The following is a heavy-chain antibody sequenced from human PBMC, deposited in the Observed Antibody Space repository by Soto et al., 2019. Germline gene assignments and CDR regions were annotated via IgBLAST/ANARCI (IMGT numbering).Heavy chain of an antibody. CDR1: GGTFSSYA. Sequence: QVQLVQSGAEVKKPGSSVKVSCKASGGTFSSYAISWVRQAPGQGLEWMGGIISIFGTANYAQKFQGRVTITADESTRTAYMELSSLRSEDTAVYCCARDYGDYAGFDYWGQGTLFTVSS. J-gene: IGHJ4*02. D-gene: IGHD4-17*01. CDR2: IISIFGTA. CDR3: ARDYGDYAGFDY. V-gene: IGHV1-69*12.